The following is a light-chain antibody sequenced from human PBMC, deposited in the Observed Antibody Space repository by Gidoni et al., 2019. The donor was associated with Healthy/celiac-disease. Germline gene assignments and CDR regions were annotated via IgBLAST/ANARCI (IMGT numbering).Light chain of an antibody. Sequence: DIQMTQSPSSLSASVGDRVTITCRASQGISNYLAWYQQKPGKVPKLLIYAASTLQSGVPSRFSGSGSGTDFTLTISSLQPEDVATYYCQKYNSAPPFXPXTKVDIK. V-gene: IGKV1-27*01. CDR1: QGISNY. CDR3: QKYNSAPP. CDR2: AAS. J-gene: IGKJ3*01.